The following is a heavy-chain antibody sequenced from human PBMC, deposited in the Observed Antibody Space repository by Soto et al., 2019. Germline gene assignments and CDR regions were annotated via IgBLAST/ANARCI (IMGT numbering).Heavy chain of an antibody. CDR3: AKDHSEGFWYFDY. CDR2: ISYDGSNK. J-gene: IGHJ4*01. CDR1: GFTFSSYG. Sequence: QVQLVESGGGVVQPGRSLRLSCAASGFTFSSYGMHWVRQAPGKGLEWVAVISYDGSNKYYADSVKGRFTISRDNSKNTLYLQMNSLRAEDTSVYYCAKDHSEGFWYFDYWGHGTLVTVSS. D-gene: IGHD3-3*01. V-gene: IGHV3-30*18.